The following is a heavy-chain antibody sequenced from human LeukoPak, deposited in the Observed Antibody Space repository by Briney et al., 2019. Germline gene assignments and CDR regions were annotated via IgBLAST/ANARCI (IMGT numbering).Heavy chain of an antibody. J-gene: IGHJ4*02. D-gene: IGHD6-13*01. CDR3: ARSRGYFDY. Sequence: SETLSLTCTVSGGSISSYYWSRIRQPAGEGLEWVGYIYYSGSTNYNPSLKSRVTISVDTSKNQFSLKLSSVTAADTALYYCARSRGYFDYWGQGTLVTVSS. CDR1: GGSISSYY. CDR2: IYYSGST. V-gene: IGHV4-59*01.